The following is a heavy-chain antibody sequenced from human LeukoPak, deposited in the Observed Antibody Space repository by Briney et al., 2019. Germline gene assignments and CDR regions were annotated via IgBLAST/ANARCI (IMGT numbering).Heavy chain of an antibody. V-gene: IGHV1-8*01. CDR1: GYTFTSYD. Sequence: ASVKVSCKASGYTFTSYDINWVRQATGQGLEWMGWMNPNSGNTGYAQKFQGRVTMTRNTSISTAYMELSSLRSEDTAVYYCAMDRGYSGYDPVDYYDSSGYRSGGFDPWGQGTLVTVSS. CDR2: MNPNSGNT. D-gene: IGHD3-22*01. CDR3: AMDRGYSGYDPVDYYDSSGYRSGGFDP. J-gene: IGHJ5*02.